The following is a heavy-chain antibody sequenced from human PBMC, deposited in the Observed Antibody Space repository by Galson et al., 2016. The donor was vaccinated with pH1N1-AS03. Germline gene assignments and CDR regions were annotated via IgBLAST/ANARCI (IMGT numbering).Heavy chain of an antibody. V-gene: IGHV4-39*07. CDR3: ARSRYNFWSGSDS. Sequence: QVQLQESGPGLVKPSETLSLTCTVSGASINSGFDYWGWIRQPPGKGLEWIASIYDSVSTYYHPSLKSRVTISLDPSKNQFSRPLNSVTAADTAVYYCARSRYNFWSGSDSWGQGTLVTVSS. CDR2: IYDSVST. J-gene: IGHJ5*01. CDR1: GASINSGFDY. D-gene: IGHD3-3*01.